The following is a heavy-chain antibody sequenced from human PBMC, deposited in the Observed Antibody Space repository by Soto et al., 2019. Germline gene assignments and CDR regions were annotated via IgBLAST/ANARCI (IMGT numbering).Heavy chain of an antibody. V-gene: IGHV4-34*01. J-gene: IGHJ5*02. CDR3: ARGPQATRGYRFFGP. CDR2: IKQTGTT. CDR1: GGSFTGYY. D-gene: IGHD5-18*01. Sequence: SETLSLTCAVHGGSFTGYYWSWIRQPPGGGLEWIGEIKQTGTTNHIPSLKSRVTLSVDATKKEYSLKLTSVSAPDTAVYFCARGPQATRGYRFFGPCGQGTLVTVSS.